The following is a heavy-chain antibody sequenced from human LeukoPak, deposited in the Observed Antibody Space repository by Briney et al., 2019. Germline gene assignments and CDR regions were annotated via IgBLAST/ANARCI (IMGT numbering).Heavy chain of an antibody. J-gene: IGHJ5*02. Sequence: GGSLRLSCAASGFTFSSYGMHWVRQAPGKGLEWVAFIRYDGSNRYYADSVKGRFTISRDNSKNTPYLQMNSLRAEDTAVYYCAKVGITYYYDSSGNHWGQGTLVTVSS. CDR1: GFTFSSYG. V-gene: IGHV3-30*02. CDR3: AKVGITYYYDSSGNH. CDR2: IRYDGSNR. D-gene: IGHD3-22*01.